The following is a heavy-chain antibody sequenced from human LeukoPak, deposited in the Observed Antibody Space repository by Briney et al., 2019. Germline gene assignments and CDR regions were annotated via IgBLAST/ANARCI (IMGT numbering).Heavy chain of an antibody. CDR3: AKDQRPLFWSGYQGGSDY. D-gene: IGHD3-3*01. Sequence: GGSLRLYCAASGFTFSSYAMSWVRQAPGKGLEWVSAISGSGGSTYYADSGKGRFTISRDNSKNTLYLQMNSLRAEDTAVYYCAKDQRPLFWSGYQGGSDYWGQGTLVTVSS. CDR1: GFTFSSYA. V-gene: IGHV3-23*01. J-gene: IGHJ4*02. CDR2: ISGSGGST.